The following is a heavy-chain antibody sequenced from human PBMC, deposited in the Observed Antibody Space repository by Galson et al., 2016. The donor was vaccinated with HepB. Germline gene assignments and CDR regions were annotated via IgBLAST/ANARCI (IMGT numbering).Heavy chain of an antibody. D-gene: IGHD3/OR15-3a*01. CDR2: LYSGGPT. V-gene: IGHV3-53*01. CDR1: GFTVTGNY. CDR3: AAEGAGEDWAFVF. Sequence: SLRLSCAASGFTVTGNYVAWVRQAPGKGLEWVSVLYSGGPTYYAESVRGRFTISRDSSRNTPQLRMNSLRAEDTAVYYGAAEGAGEDWAFVFWGQGTLVTVSS. J-gene: IGHJ4*02.